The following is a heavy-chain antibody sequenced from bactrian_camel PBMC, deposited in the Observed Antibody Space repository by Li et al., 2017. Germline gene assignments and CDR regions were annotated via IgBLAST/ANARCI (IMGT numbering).Heavy chain of an antibody. Sequence: HVQLVESGGGSVQAGGSLRLSCAASGYGALYLCMGWFRQAPGKEREGVAILPRVVRTTYADSVKGRFTISKEAAKNTLYLQMNSLKPEDTAIYYCMASMSRAASDYCQHGARKIWGQGTQVTVS. CDR2: LPRVVRT. V-gene: IGHV3S53*01. CDR3: MASMSRAASDYCQHGARKI. J-gene: IGHJ4*01. CDR1: GYGALYLC. D-gene: IGHD4*01.